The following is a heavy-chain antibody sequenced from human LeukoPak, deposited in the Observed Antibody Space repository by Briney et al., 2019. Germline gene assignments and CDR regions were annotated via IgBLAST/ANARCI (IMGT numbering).Heavy chain of an antibody. Sequence: QTSETLSLTCTVSGGSFSSYYWSWIRQPPGKGLEWIGYVYYSGSTKDNPSLKSRVTISVDTSKNQFSLKLTSVTAADTAVYYCARLEYGSGSYYYGMDVWGQGTTVTVSS. J-gene: IGHJ6*02. CDR1: GGSFSSYY. V-gene: IGHV4-59*01. CDR2: VYYSGST. D-gene: IGHD3-10*01. CDR3: ARLEYGSGSYYYGMDV.